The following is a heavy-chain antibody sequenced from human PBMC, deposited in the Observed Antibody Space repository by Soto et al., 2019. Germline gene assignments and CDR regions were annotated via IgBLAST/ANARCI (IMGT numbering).Heavy chain of an antibody. CDR3: ARDHYYDSSGYPTRFDY. V-gene: IGHV1-69*13. Sequence: GASVKVSCKASGGTFSSYAISWVRQAPGQGLEWMGGIIPIFGTANYAQKFQGRVTITADESTSTAYMELSSLRSEDTAVYYCARDHYYDSSGYPTRFDYWGQGTQVTVSS. D-gene: IGHD3-22*01. CDR1: GGTFSSYA. CDR2: IIPIFGTA. J-gene: IGHJ4*02.